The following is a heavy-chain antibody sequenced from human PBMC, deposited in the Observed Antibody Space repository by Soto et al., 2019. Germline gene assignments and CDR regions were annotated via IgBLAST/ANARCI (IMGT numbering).Heavy chain of an antibody. J-gene: IGHJ4*02. CDR3: ARESSSTVTTGGGGSAKDY. CDR1: GLTFSNYA. CDR2: ISYDGTNR. D-gene: IGHD4-17*01. Sequence: QVHLVESGGGVVQPGRSLRLSCAASGLTFSNYAMHWVRQAPGKGLEWVAFISYDGTNRCYPDSVKGRFTISGDNSKNTVYLQMNSLKTEDTAVYYCARESSSTVTTGGGGSAKDYWGQGTLVTVSS. V-gene: IGHV3-30-3*01.